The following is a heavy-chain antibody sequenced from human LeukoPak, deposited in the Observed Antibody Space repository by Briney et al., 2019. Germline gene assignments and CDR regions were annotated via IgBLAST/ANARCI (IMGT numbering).Heavy chain of an antibody. V-gene: IGHV4-34*01. Sequence: SETLSLTCAVYGGTFSDCHWSWIRQPPGRGLEWIGDINHSGGANYNPSLKSRLTISVDTSMHQISLRLTSVTAADTAVYYCARVQGSSTALPIDYWGQGTLVTVSS. CDR2: INHSGGA. D-gene: IGHD6-13*01. CDR3: ARVQGSSTALPIDY. CDR1: GGTFSDCH. J-gene: IGHJ4*02.